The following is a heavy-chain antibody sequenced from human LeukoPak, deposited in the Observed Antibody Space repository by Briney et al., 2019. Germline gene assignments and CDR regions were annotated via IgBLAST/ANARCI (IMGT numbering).Heavy chain of an antibody. V-gene: IGHV5-51*01. Sequence: GEYLKISCKGSGYSFINYWIGWVRQMPGKGLEWMGIIYPGDSDTIYSPSFQGQVTISADKSISTAYLQWSSLKASDTAMYYCARMMRTTISQNWFDPWGQGTLVTVSS. CDR1: GYSFINYW. D-gene: IGHD1-14*01. CDR3: ARMMRTTISQNWFDP. CDR2: IYPGDSDT. J-gene: IGHJ5*02.